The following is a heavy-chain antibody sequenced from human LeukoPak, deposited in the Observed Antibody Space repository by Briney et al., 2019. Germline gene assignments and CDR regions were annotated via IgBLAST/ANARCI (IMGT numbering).Heavy chain of an antibody. CDR2: ISSSSSYI. D-gene: IGHD6-19*01. Sequence: GGSLRLSCAASGFTFSSYSMNWVRQAPGKGLEWVSSISSSSSYIYYADSVKGRFTISRDDAKNSLYLQMNSLRAEDTAVYYCARDSSWGYSSGWYRYWGQGTLVTVSS. CDR3: ARDSSWGYSSGWYRY. J-gene: IGHJ4*02. CDR1: GFTFSSYS. V-gene: IGHV3-21*01.